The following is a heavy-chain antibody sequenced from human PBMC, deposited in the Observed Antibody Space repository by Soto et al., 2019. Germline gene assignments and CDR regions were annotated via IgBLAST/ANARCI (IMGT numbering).Heavy chain of an antibody. D-gene: IGHD3-10*01. Sequence: QITLKESGPTLVKPTQTLTLTCTFSGFPLSTSGVGVGWIRQPPGKALEWLALIYWNDDKRYSPSLKSRLTITKDTTKNQVVLTMTNMDPVDTATYYCAPGTREVLGFGEFLRGYWFDPWGQGTMVTVSS. CDR1: GFPLSTSGVG. CDR3: APGTREVLGFGEFLRGYWFDP. J-gene: IGHJ5*02. V-gene: IGHV2-5*01. CDR2: IYWNDDK.